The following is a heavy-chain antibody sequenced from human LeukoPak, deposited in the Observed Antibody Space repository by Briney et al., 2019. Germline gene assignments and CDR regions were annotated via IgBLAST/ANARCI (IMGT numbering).Heavy chain of an antibody. CDR2: INHSGST. V-gene: IGHV4-34*01. CDR1: VGSFRGYY. CDR3: ARGYYGSGSHCCHMDV. Sequence: SETLSLTRAVYVGSFRGYYWSWIRQPPGKGLEWIGEINHSGSTNYNSSLKSRVTISVDTSKNQFSLKLSSVTAADTAVYYCARGYYGSGSHCCHMDVWGKGTTITVS. J-gene: IGHJ6*03. D-gene: IGHD3-10*01.